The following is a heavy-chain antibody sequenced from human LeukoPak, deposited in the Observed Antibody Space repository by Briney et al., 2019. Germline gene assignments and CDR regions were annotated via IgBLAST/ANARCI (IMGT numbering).Heavy chain of an antibody. CDR2: IVQDGSGQ. J-gene: IGHJ3*01. Sequence: PGGSLRHSCAASGLTFSDYWMTWVGQAAGNRREWVASIVQDGSGQAYVESVNGRFTISRDNAKNSVSLHMHGLRVEDTAVDCCARHRWHGLDLWRHGTMDSVPS. V-gene: IGHV3-7*01. D-gene: IGHD4-23*01. CDR3: ARHRWHGLDL. CDR1: GLTFSDYW.